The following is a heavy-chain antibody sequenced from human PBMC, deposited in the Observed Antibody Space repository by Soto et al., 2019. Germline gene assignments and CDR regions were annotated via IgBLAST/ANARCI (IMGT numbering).Heavy chain of an antibody. CDR3: ARWHYGDYIFAY. D-gene: IGHD4-17*01. Sequence: SETLSLTCTVSGGSISSYYWSWIRQPPGKGLEWIGYIYYSGSTNYNPSLKSRVTISVDTSKNQFSLKLSSVTAADTAVYYCARWHYGDYIFAYWGQGTLVTVSS. V-gene: IGHV4-59*01. J-gene: IGHJ4*02. CDR2: IYYSGST. CDR1: GGSISSYY.